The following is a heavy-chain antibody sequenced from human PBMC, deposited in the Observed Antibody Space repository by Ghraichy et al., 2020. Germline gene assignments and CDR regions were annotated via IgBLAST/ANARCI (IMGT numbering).Heavy chain of an antibody. D-gene: IGHD6-19*01. CDR3: ARDAVMRTAVAGTIDY. J-gene: IGHJ4*02. CDR2: ISSSSSYI. Sequence: GGSLRLSCAASGFTFSSYSMNWVRQAPGKGLEWVSSISSSSSYIYYADSVKGRFTISRDNAKNSLYLQMNSLRAEDTAVYYCARDAVMRTAVAGTIDYWGQGTLVTVSS. V-gene: IGHV3-21*01. CDR1: GFTFSSYS.